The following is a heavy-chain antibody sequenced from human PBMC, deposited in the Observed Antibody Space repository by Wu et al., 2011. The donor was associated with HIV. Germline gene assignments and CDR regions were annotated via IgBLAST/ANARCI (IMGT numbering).Heavy chain of an antibody. CDR1: GYSFTRFD. CDR2: ISVHNGDT. J-gene: IGHJ4*02. V-gene: IGHV1-18*01. Sequence: QVQLVQSGAEVKKPGASVKVSCKSSGYSFTRFDITWVRQAPGQGLEWMGWISVHNGDTNYAQKLQGRVTMTTDTSTSTVYMEVRSLRSDDTAVYYCARDPPGYPYYFDYWGQGTLVTVSS. CDR3: ARDPPGYPYYFDY. D-gene: IGHD5-12*01.